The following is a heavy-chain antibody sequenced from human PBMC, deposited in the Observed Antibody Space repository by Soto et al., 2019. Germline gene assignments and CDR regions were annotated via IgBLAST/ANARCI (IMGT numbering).Heavy chain of an antibody. CDR2: ISYDGSNK. J-gene: IGHJ6*02. Sequence: GGSLRLSCAASGFTFSSYAMHWVRQAPGKGLEWVAVISYDGSNKYYADSVKGRFTISRDNSKNTLYLQMNSLRAEDTAVYYCASWYSYYYYGMDVWGQGTTGTVS. CDR3: ASWYSYYYYGMDV. D-gene: IGHD6-13*01. V-gene: IGHV3-30-3*01. CDR1: GFTFSSYA.